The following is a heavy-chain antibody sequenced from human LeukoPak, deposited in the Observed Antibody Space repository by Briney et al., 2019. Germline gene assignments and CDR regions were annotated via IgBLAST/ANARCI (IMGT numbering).Heavy chain of an antibody. V-gene: IGHV4-39*01. CDR3: ARVLETFEYYYYYYYMDV. CDR1: GGSISSSVYY. CDR2: KYYSRRT. D-gene: IGHD3-3*02. Sequence: SETLSLTCTVSGGSISSSVYYWGWIRQPPGLGLEWIGTKYYSRRTYDNPSLKSRDTMSVDTSKNQFSLKLSSVTAAYTAVYYCARVLETFEYYYYYYYMDVWGKGTTVTISS. J-gene: IGHJ6*03.